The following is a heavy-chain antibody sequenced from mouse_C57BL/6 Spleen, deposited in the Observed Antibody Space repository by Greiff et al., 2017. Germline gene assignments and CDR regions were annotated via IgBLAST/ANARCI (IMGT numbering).Heavy chain of an antibody. CDR2: IYPRDGST. CDR3: ARSGSSSCFDY. V-gene: IGHV1-85*01. Sequence: QVQLKESGPELVKPGASVKLSCKASGYTFTSYDINWVKQRPGQGLEWIGRIYPRDGSTKYTEKFKGKATLTVDTSSSTAYMELHLRTCEYSAVYFCARSGSSSCFDYWGQGTTLTVSS. CDR1: GYTFTSYD. J-gene: IGHJ2*01. D-gene: IGHD1-1*01.